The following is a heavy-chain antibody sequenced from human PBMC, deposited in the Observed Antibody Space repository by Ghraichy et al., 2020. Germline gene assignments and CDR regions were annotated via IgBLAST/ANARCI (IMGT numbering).Heavy chain of an antibody. D-gene: IGHD4/OR15-4a*01. J-gene: IGHJ4*02. CDR2: IKQDGSEK. CDR1: GFTFSSYW. CDR3: ASSSCGANSHFDY. V-gene: IGHV3-7*03. Sequence: GGSLRLSCAASGFTFSSYWMSWVRQAPGKGLEWVANIKQDGSEKYYVDSVKGRFTLSRDNAKSSLYLQMNSLRAEDTAVYYCASSSCGANSHFDYWGQGTLVTVSS.